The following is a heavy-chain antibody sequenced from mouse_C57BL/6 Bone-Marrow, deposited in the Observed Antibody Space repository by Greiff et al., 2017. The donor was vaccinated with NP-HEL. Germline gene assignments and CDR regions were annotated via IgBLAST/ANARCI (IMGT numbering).Heavy chain of an antibody. Sequence: EVMLVESGGGLVQPGGSMKLSCAASGFTFSDAWMDWVRQSPEKGLEWVAEIRNKANNHATYYAESVKGRFTISRDDSKSSVYLQMTSLRAEDTGIYYCTRCHYSNWYWYFDVWGTGTTVTVSS. V-gene: IGHV6-6*01. J-gene: IGHJ1*03. CDR2: IRNKANNHAT. CDR3: TRCHYSNWYWYFDV. CDR1: GFTFSDAW. D-gene: IGHD2-5*01.